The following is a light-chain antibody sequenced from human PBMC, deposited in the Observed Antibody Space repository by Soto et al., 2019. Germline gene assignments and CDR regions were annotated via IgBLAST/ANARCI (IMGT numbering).Light chain of an antibody. CDR2: RNN. Sequence: QPVLTQPPSASGTPGQRVTIFCSGSSSNIGSKYVYWYQQLPGTAPKLLMYRNNQRPSGVPDRFSGSKSGTSASLAISGLRSEDEADYYCAAWDAGVSGPAFGGGTKLTVL. CDR3: AAWDAGVSGPA. V-gene: IGLV1-47*01. CDR1: SSNIGSKY. J-gene: IGLJ2*01.